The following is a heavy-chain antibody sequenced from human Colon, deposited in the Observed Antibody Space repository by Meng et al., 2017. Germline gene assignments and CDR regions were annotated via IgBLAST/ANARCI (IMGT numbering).Heavy chain of an antibody. V-gene: IGHV4-31*11. CDR3: ATEATLYYFYY. CDR2: IYYSGST. CDR1: GASVSSGPYY. Sequence: QVQLQESGSGLVKPSGTLSLTCAVSGASVSSGPYYWSWIRQHPGKGLEWIGYIYYSGSTYYHPSLKSRVIISVDSSKNQFSLNLTSVTAADTAVYYCATEATLYYFYYWGQGALVTVSS. D-gene: IGHD3-16*01. J-gene: IGHJ4*02.